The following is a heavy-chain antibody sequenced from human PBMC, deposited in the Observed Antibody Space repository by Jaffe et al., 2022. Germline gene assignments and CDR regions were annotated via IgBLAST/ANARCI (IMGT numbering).Heavy chain of an antibody. Sequence: QVQLVESGGGVVQPGGSLRLSCAASGFTFSSYGMHWVRQAPGKGLEWVAFIRYDGSNKYYADSVKGRFTISRDNSKNTLYLQMNSLRAEDTAVYYCATLTYYDFWSGLSDGGIDYWGQGTLVTVSS. CDR3: ATLTYYDFWSGLSDGGIDY. D-gene: IGHD3-3*01. V-gene: IGHV3-30*02. CDR2: IRYDGSNK. CDR1: GFTFSSYG. J-gene: IGHJ4*02.